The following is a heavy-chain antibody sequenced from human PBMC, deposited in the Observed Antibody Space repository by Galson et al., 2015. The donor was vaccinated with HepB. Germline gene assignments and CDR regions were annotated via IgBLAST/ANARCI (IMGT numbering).Heavy chain of an antibody. J-gene: IGHJ6*02. CDR1: GFTLGSYF. D-gene: IGHD4-17*01. Sequence: SLRLSCAGSGFTLGSYFMNWVRQAPGKGLEWVAYISTRITYIYYADSLKGRFTTSRDDAKNSLYLQMNNLRVDDTAVYYCARIYDGDDAGEDYGMDVWGPGATVTVSS. V-gene: IGHV3-21*06. CDR3: ARIYDGDDAGEDYGMDV. CDR2: ISTRITYI.